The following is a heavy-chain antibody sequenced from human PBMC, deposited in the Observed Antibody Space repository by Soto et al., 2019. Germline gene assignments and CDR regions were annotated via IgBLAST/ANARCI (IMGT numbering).Heavy chain of an antibody. J-gene: IGHJ4*02. D-gene: IGHD2-15*01. Sequence: QVQLQESGPGLVKPSQTLSLTCTVSGGSISSGGYYWSWIRQHPGKGLEWIGYIYYSGSTYYNPSLKSRVTISVDMSKNQFSLKLSSVTAADTAVYYCARAPRVVVAATRGYFDYWGQGTLVTVSS. CDR1: GGSISSGGYY. CDR3: ARAPRVVVAATRGYFDY. CDR2: IYYSGST. V-gene: IGHV4-31*03.